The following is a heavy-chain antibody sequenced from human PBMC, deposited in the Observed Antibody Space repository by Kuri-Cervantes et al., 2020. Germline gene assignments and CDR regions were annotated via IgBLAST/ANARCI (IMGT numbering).Heavy chain of an antibody. J-gene: IGHJ6*02. V-gene: IGHV1-18*01. CDR2: ISAYNGNT. D-gene: IGHD3-22*01. CDR3: ARGPGSGYLGYYYYYGMDV. CDR1: GYTFTSYG. Sequence: ASVKVSCKASGYTFTSYGISWVRQPTGQGLEWMGWISAYNGNTNYAQKLQGRVTMTTDTSTSTAYMELRSLKSDHTAVYYCARGPGSGYLGYYYYYGMDVCGQGTTVTVSS.